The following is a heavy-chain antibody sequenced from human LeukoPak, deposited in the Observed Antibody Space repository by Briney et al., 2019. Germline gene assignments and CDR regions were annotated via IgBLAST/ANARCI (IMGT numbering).Heavy chain of an antibody. CDR3: ALIAARNTYTTGRFDY. V-gene: IGHV4-31*03. CDR2: IYYSGST. CDR1: GGSISSGGYY. D-gene: IGHD6-6*01. Sequence: PSQTLSLTCTVSGGSISSGGYYWSWIRQHPGKGLEWIGYIYYSGSTYYNPSLKSRVTISVDTSKNQFSLKLSSVTAADTAVYYCALIAARNTYTTGRFDYWGQGTLVTVSS. J-gene: IGHJ4*02.